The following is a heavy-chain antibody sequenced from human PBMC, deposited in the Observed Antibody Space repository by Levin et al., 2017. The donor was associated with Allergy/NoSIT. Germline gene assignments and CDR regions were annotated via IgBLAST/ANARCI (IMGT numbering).Heavy chain of an antibody. CDR3: ARYSAGSSCSNTDCYANFDY. V-gene: IGHV5-51*01. CDR1: GDSFNRHW. J-gene: IGHJ4*02. D-gene: IGHD2-2*01. CDR2: IYPGDSDT. Sequence: TGGSLRLSCKGSGDSFNRHWIGWVRQMPGKGLEWMGTIYPGDSDTRYSPSFQGRVTISADRSISTAYLQWSSLRASDTAIYYCARYSAGSSCSNTDCYANFDYWGQGTRVTVSS.